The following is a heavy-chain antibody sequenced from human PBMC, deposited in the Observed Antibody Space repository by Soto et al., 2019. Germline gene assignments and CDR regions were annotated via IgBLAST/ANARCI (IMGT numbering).Heavy chain of an antibody. Sequence: GSLRLSCAASGFTVSSNYMSWVRQAPGKGLEWVSVIYSGGSTYYADSVKGRFTISRDNSKNTLYLQMNSLRAEDTAVYYCARDLLYCGGDCYSAFDIWGQGTMVTVSS. J-gene: IGHJ3*02. CDR1: GFTVSSNY. D-gene: IGHD2-21*02. CDR3: ARDLLYCGGDCYSAFDI. V-gene: IGHV3-53*01. CDR2: IYSGGST.